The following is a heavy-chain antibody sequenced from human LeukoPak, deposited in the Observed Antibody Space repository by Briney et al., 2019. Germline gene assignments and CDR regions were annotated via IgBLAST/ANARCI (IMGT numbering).Heavy chain of an antibody. CDR3: ARDLRPYDSSGYLDY. Sequence: GRSLRFSCAASGFTFSSYAMRWVRQAPGKGLEWVAVISYDGSNKYYADSVKGRFTISRDNSKNTLYLQMNSLRAEDTAVYYCARDLRPYDSSGYLDYWGQGTLVTVSS. CDR2: ISYDGSNK. J-gene: IGHJ4*02. V-gene: IGHV3-30*01. D-gene: IGHD3-22*01. CDR1: GFTFSSYA.